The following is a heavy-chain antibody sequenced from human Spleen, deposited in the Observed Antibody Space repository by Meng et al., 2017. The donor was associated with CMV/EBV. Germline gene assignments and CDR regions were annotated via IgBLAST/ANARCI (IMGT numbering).Heavy chain of an antibody. CDR3: AREKGSQYFLDY. V-gene: IGHV3-7*01. CDR2: IKEDGSEK. J-gene: IGHJ4*02. CDR1: GFIFKYYW. D-gene: IGHD3-10*01. Sequence: GGSLRLSCAASGFIFKYYWMSWVRQAPGKGLEWVANIKEDGSEKYYVDSVKGRFTISRDNAKNSLYLQLNSLRVEDTAVYYCAREKGSQYFLDYWGQGSLVTVSS.